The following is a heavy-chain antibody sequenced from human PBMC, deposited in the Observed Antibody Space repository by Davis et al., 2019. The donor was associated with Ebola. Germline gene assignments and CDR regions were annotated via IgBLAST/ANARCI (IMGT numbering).Heavy chain of an antibody. V-gene: IGHV2-5*02. D-gene: IGHD3-16*02. CDR1: GFSLSTSGVG. J-gene: IGHJ4*02. Sequence: SGPTLVNPTQTLTLTCTFSGFSLSTSGVGVGWIRQPPGKALEWLALIYWDDDKRYSPSLKSRLTITKDTSKNQVVLTMTNMDPVDTATYYCAHRPPNYDYIWGSYLAFDYWGQGTLVTVSS. CDR2: IYWDDDK. CDR3: AHRPPNYDYIWGSYLAFDY.